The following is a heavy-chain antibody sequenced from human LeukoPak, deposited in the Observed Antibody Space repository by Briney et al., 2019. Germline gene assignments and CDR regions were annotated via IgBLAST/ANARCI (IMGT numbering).Heavy chain of an antibody. CDR2: INPNTGDT. J-gene: IGHJ4*02. V-gene: IGHV1-2*02. CDR1: GYTFTGYY. Sequence: ASVKVSCKASGYTFTGYYMHWVRKTPGQGLEWMGWINPNTGDTNYGRKFQRRVTMTRDTSINTAYMELRSLRSDDTAVYYCARSRRVGNGEYPDYWGQGTPVTVSS. D-gene: IGHD3-10*01. CDR3: ARSRRVGNGEYPDY.